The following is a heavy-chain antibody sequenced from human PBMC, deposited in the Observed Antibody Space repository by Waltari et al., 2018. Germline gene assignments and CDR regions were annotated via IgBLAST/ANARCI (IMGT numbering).Heavy chain of an antibody. J-gene: IGHJ6*02. D-gene: IGHD2-21*01. CDR2: IIPIFGTA. V-gene: IGHV1-69*13. CDR3: ASYCGGDCYSGVYYYGMDV. CDR1: GGTFSSYA. Sequence: QVQLVQSGAEVKKPGSSVKVSCKASGGTFSSYAISWVRQAPGQGLEWMGGIIPIFGTANYAQKFQVRFTITADESTSTAYMELSSLRSEDTAVYYCASYCGGDCYSGVYYYGMDVWGQGTTVTVSS.